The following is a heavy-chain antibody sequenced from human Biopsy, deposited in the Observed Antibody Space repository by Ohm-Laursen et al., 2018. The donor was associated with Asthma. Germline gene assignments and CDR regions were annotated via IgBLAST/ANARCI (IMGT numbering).Heavy chain of an antibody. CDR3: AREQQLGNFDY. V-gene: IGHV2-70*04. CDR2: IDWDDDK. D-gene: IGHD6-13*01. Sequence: TQTLTLTCTLSGLSLSKTGMRVSWIHQPPGKALEWLARIDWDDDKFYSASLKTRLTISKDTSKNQVVLTMTTMDPVDTATYYCAREQQLGNFDYWGQGTLVTVSS. CDR1: GLSLSKTGMR. J-gene: IGHJ4*02.